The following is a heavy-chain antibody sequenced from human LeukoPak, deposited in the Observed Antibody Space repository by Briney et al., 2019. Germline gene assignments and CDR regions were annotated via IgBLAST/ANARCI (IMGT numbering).Heavy chain of an antibody. CDR1: GVSVSSHY. CDR3: ARDPTTVTTMFDS. Sequence: PSETLSLTCSVSGVSVSSHYWSWIRLSAGNGLEWIGRIYSGESVYATENTSYNPSLKSRVTMSADTSRNKVFLKLTSVTAADTAVYYCARDPTTVTTMFDSWGQGALVTVSS. V-gene: IGHV4-4*07. CDR2: IYSGESVYATENT. J-gene: IGHJ4*02. D-gene: IGHD4-17*01.